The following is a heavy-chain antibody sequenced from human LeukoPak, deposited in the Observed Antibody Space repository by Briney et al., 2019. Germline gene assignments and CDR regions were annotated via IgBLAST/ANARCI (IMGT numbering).Heavy chain of an antibody. J-gene: IGHJ4*02. Sequence: SETLSLTCAVYGGSFSGYYWSWIRQPPGKGLEWIGEINHSGSTNYNPSLKSRVTMSVDTSKNQFSLRLDSVTAADTAMYYCARDFSVWGQGTLVTVSS. D-gene: IGHD2-15*01. CDR1: GGSFSGYY. CDR2: INHSGST. V-gene: IGHV4-34*01. CDR3: ARDFSV.